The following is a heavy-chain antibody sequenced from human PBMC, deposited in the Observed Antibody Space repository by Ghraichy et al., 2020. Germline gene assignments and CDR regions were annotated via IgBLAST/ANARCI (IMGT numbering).Heavy chain of an antibody. Sequence: SVKVSCKASGGTFSSYTISWVRQAPGQGLEFMGRIIPILNIANYAQKFQGRVTVTADESTSTAYMELSSLKSEDTAVYYCARVGSAVSSGWHFDYWGQGTLVTVSS. V-gene: IGHV1-69*02. D-gene: IGHD6-19*01. J-gene: IGHJ4*02. CDR3: ARVGSAVSSGWHFDY. CDR2: IIPILNIA. CDR1: GGTFSSYT.